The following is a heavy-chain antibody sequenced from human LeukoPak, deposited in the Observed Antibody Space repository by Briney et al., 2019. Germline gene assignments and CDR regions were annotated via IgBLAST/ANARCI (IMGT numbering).Heavy chain of an antibody. Sequence: ASVKVSCTASGYTFTSYGISWVRQAPGQGLEWMGWISAYNGNTNYAQKLQGRVTMTTDTSTSTAYMELRSLRSDDTAVYYCARMPPMHTYDYGDYDLDYWGQGTLVTVSS. V-gene: IGHV1-18*01. D-gene: IGHD4-17*01. CDR2: ISAYNGNT. CDR3: ARMPPMHTYDYGDYDLDY. J-gene: IGHJ4*02. CDR1: GYTFTSYG.